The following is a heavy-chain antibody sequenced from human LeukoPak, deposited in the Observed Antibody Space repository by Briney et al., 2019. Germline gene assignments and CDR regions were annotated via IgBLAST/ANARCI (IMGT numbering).Heavy chain of an antibody. Sequence: GASVKVSCKASGYTFTSYGISWVRQAPGQGLEWMGWISAYNGNTNYAQKLQGRVTMTTDTSTSTAYMELRSLRSDDTAVYYCARAQLLDYYDSSGYRPLVWFDPWGQGTLVTVSS. CDR3: ARAQLLDYYDSSGYRPLVWFDP. J-gene: IGHJ5*02. CDR2: ISAYNGNT. CDR1: GYTFTSYG. D-gene: IGHD3-22*01. V-gene: IGHV1-18*01.